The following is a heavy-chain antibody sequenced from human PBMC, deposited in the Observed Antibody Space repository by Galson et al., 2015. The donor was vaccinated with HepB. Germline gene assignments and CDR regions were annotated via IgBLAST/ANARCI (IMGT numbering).Heavy chain of an antibody. J-gene: IGHJ4*02. CDR2: ITRNAYNT. V-gene: IGHV3-64D*06. CDR3: VKGVLGNGWDF. Sequence: SLRLSCAASGFTFSLFSMHWVRQAPGKGLEFVSGITRNAYNTDYSDSAKGRFTISRDDSKKELYLQMTSLRPEDTAIYYCVKGVLGNGWDFWGQGTLVTVSS. D-gene: IGHD6-19*01. CDR1: GFTFSLFS.